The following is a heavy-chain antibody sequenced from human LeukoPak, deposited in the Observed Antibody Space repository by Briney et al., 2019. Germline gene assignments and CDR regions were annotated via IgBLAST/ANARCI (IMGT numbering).Heavy chain of an antibody. CDR1: GYSISSGNY. Sequence: PSETLSLTCSVSGYSISSGNYWGWIRLPPGKGLQWIGSIYHSGSTYYNPSLKNRVTISVDTSKNQFSLKLSSVTAADTAVYYCASKGVTALDYWGQGTLVTVSS. V-gene: IGHV4-38-2*01. D-gene: IGHD2-21*02. CDR3: ASKGVTALDY. CDR2: IYHSGST. J-gene: IGHJ4*02.